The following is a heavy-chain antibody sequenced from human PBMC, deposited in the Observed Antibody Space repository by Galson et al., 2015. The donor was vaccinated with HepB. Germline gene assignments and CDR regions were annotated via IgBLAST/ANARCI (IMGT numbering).Heavy chain of an antibody. J-gene: IGHJ4*02. Sequence: SLRLSCAVSGFTYNNYWMSWVRQAPGRGLEWVANIKQDGSEKYYVDSVEGRFTVSRDNAKKTPYLDMNALSVEDTAVYYCARGWDTDVTSNFDYWGQGALVTVSS. CDR2: IKQDGSEK. V-gene: IGHV3-7*03. CDR1: GFTYNNYW. CDR3: ARGWDTDVTSNFDY. D-gene: IGHD5-18*01.